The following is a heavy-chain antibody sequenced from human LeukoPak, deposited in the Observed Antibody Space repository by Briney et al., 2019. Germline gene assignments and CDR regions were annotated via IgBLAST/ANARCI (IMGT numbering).Heavy chain of an antibody. J-gene: IGHJ4*02. Sequence: GGSLRLSCAASGFTFSSYSMNWVRQAPGKGLEWDSSISSSSSYIYYADSVKGRFTISRDNAKNSLYLQMNSLRAEDTAVYYCARDEGYCSSTSCHGPNDYWGQGTLVTVSS. CDR1: GFTFSSYS. V-gene: IGHV3-21*01. D-gene: IGHD2-2*01. CDR3: ARDEGYCSSTSCHGPNDY. CDR2: ISSSSSYI.